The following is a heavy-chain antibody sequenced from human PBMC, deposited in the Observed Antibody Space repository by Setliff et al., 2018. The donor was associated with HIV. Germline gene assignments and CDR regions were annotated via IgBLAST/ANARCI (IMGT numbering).Heavy chain of an antibody. CDR1: GGSISGSSYY. J-gene: IGHJ4*02. D-gene: IGHD6-13*01. CDR3: ARVRGILSNWLYYFDP. CDR2: IYHSWST. Sequence: TSETLSLTCTVSGGSISGSSYYWSWIRQPPGKGLEWIGSIYHSWSTYYNPSLKSRGTISLDTSKNQFSLNLNSVTAADTALYYCARVRGILSNWLYYFDPWGQGTLVTVSS. V-gene: IGHV4-39*07.